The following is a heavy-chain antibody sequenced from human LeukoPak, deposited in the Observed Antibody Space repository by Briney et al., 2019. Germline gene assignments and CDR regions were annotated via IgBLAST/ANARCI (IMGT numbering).Heavy chain of an antibody. CDR3: ARVSTSSYGMDV. V-gene: IGHV3-21*01. D-gene: IGHD2-2*01. CDR2: ISSSSSYI. CDR1: GFTFSSYS. Sequence: GGSLRLSCAAYGFTFSSYSMNLVRQAPGKGLEWVSSISSSSSYIYYADSVKGRFTISRDNAKNSLYLQMNSLRAEDTAVYYCARVSTSSYGMDVWGQGTTVTVSS. J-gene: IGHJ6*02.